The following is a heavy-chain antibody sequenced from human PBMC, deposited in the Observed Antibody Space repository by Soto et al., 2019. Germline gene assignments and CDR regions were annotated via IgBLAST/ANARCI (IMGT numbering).Heavy chain of an antibody. CDR1: GFTFSSYS. V-gene: IGHV3-48*02. Sequence: PGGSLRLSCAASGFTFSSYSINWVRQAPGKGLEWVSYISSGSSAIYYADSVKGRFTTSRDNAKNSLYLQMNSLRDEDTAVYYCARDIHYDGSAYYHAFDYWGQGALVTVSS. CDR3: ARDIHYDGSAYYHAFDY. D-gene: IGHD3-22*01. CDR2: ISSGSSAI. J-gene: IGHJ4*02.